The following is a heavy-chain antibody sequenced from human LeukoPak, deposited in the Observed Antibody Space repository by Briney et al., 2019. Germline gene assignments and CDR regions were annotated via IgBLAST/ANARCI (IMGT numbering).Heavy chain of an antibody. CDR2: IKQDGSEK. V-gene: IGHV3-7*01. CDR1: GFTFTRFW. Sequence: AGGSLRLSCAASGFTFTRFWMSWVRQAPGKGLEWVANIKQDGSEKYYVDSVKGRFTISRDNSKNTLYLQMNSLRAEDTAVYYCARDGVVSKISYYFDYWGQGTLVTVSS. CDR3: ARDGVVSKISYYFDY. J-gene: IGHJ4*02. D-gene: IGHD3-22*01.